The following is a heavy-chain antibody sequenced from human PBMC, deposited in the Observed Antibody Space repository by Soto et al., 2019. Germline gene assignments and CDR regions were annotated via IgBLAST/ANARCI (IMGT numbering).Heavy chain of an antibody. V-gene: IGHV3-23*01. CDR3: ASLRGYSYGGLYYFDY. CDR2: ISGSGGGT. Sequence: PGGSLRLSCAASGFTFSSYAMSWVRQAPGKGLEWVSVISGSGGGTYYADSVKGRFTISRDNSKNTLYLQMNSLRAEDTAVYYCASLRGYSYGGLYYFDYWGQGTLVTVSS. CDR1: GFTFSSYA. D-gene: IGHD5-18*01. J-gene: IGHJ4*02.